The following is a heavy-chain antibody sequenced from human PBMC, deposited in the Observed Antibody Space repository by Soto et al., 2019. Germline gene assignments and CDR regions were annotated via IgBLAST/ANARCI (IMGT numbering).Heavy chain of an antibody. CDR3: AKNQERELPRVIDF. J-gene: IGHJ4*02. V-gene: IGHV3-23*01. D-gene: IGHD1-7*01. CDR1: VLTFSNYA. Sequence: WGSLILAWVPSVLTFSNYAMGWVRQAPGGGLEWVSSMSGSSSTTYYADSVRGRFTISRDRSKNTLYLQMSSLRAEDTALYYCAKNQERELPRVIDFWGQGTLVTVSS. CDR2: MSGSSSTT.